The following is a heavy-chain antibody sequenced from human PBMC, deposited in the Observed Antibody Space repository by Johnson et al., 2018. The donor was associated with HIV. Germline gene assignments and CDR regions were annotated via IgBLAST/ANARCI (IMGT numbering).Heavy chain of an antibody. J-gene: IGHJ3*01. Sequence: VQLVESGRGVVRPGGSLRVSCAASGFTFDDYGMSWVRQAPGKGLEWVSGINWNGGSTGYADSEKGRFTISRDNSKNTLYLQMNSLRAEDTAVYYCARDRKYNFWSGYDTWGQGTMVTVSS. CDR3: ARDRKYNFWSGYDT. CDR2: INWNGGST. D-gene: IGHD3-3*01. CDR1: GFTFDDYG. V-gene: IGHV3-20*04.